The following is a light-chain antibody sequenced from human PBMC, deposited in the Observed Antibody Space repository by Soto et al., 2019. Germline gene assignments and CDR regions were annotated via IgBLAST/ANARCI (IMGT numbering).Light chain of an antibody. J-gene: IGLJ1*01. CDR1: SSNIGSNT. Sequence: QSVLTQPPSASGTPGQGVTISCSGSSSNIGSNTVNWYQQLPGTAPKLLIYSNHQRPSGVPDRFSGSKSGTSASLAISGLQSEDEADYYCVAWDDSLNGYVFGTGTKVTVL. V-gene: IGLV1-44*01. CDR3: VAWDDSLNGYV. CDR2: SNH.